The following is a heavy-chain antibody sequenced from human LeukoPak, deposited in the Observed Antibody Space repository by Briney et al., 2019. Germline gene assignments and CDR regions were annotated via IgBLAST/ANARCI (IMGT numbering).Heavy chain of an antibody. Sequence: GGSLRLPCAASGFTFSNYWMHWVRQAPGKGLVWVSRINSDGSSTTYADSVKGRFTISRDNAKNTLYLQMNSLRAEDTAVYYCATTPGYCSSTSCFGYFQHWGRGTLVTVSS. V-gene: IGHV3-74*01. CDR1: GFTFSNYW. CDR3: ATTPGYCSSTSCFGYFQH. J-gene: IGHJ1*01. CDR2: INSDGSST. D-gene: IGHD2-2*03.